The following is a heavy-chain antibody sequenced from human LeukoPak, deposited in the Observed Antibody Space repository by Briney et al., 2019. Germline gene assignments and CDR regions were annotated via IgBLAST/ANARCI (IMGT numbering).Heavy chain of an antibody. CDR1: GFTFSSYW. Sequence: GGSLRLSCAASGFTFSSYWMSWVRQVPGKGLDWVASIKEDGSQKYYVDSAKGRFTISRDNAKNSLSLQMNSLRAEDTAVYYCARQMSPGSGWFRFYFDYWGQGTLVTVSS. J-gene: IGHJ4*02. V-gene: IGHV3-7*03. CDR2: IKEDGSQK. CDR3: ARQMSPGSGWFRFYFDY. D-gene: IGHD6-19*01.